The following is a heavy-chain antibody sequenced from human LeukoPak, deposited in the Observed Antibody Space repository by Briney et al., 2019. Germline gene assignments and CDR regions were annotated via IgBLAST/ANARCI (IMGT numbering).Heavy chain of an antibody. CDR2: ISGSGGST. Sequence: GGSLRPSCAASGFTFSSYAMSWVRQAPGKGLEWVSAISGSGGSTYYADSVKGRFTISRDNSKNTLYLQMNSLRAEDTAVYYCAKTRGRVGAQFDYWGQGTLVTVSS. D-gene: IGHD1-26*01. CDR1: GFTFSSYA. V-gene: IGHV3-23*01. J-gene: IGHJ4*02. CDR3: AKTRGRVGAQFDY.